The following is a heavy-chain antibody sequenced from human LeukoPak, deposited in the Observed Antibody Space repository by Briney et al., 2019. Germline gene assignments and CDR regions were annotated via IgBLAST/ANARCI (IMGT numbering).Heavy chain of an antibody. CDR1: GFTFSSYA. CDR3: AKDAGLIVGNYYFDY. J-gene: IGHJ4*02. V-gene: IGHV3-30*07. Sequence: GGSLRLSCAASGFTFSSYAMHWVRQAPGKGLEWVAVISYDGSNKYYADSVKGRFTISRDTSRNTLYLQMNSLRAEDTAVYYCAKDAGLIVGNYYFDYWGQGTLVTVSS. CDR2: ISYDGSNK. D-gene: IGHD3-16*02.